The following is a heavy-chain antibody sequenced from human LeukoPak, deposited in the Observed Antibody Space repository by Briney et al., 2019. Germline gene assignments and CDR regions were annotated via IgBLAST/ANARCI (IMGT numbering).Heavy chain of an antibody. CDR3: AKETTVTSYYYYYYGMDV. Sequence: GGSLRLSCTASGFTFSSYAMSWVRQAPGKGLEWVSAISGSGGSTYYADSVKGRFTISRDNSKNTLYLQMNSLRAEDTAVYYCAKETTVTSYYYYYYGMDVWGQGTTVTVSS. CDR2: ISGSGGST. V-gene: IGHV3-23*01. J-gene: IGHJ6*02. CDR1: GFTFSSYA. D-gene: IGHD4-17*01.